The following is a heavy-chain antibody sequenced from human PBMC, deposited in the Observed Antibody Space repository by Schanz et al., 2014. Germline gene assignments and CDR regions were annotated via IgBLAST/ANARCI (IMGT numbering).Heavy chain of an antibody. CDR3: AKDLAVAGDY. V-gene: IGHV3-23*04. CDR1: GFTFSSHA. J-gene: IGHJ4*02. CDR2: ISGSVSST. Sequence: EAQLVESGGGLVEPGGSLRLSCAASGFTFSSHAMSWVRQAPGKGLEWVSAISGSVSSTYYADSVKGRFIISRDNSKNTLYLQMNSLRAEDTAVYYCAKDLAVAGDYWGQGTLVTVSS. D-gene: IGHD6-19*01.